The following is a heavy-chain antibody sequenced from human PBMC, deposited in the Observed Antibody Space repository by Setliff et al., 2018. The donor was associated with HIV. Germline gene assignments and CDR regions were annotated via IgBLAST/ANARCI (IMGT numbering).Heavy chain of an antibody. V-gene: IGHV4-61*10. J-gene: IGHJ4*02. Sequence: SETLSLTCAVSGDSLTTGGAYWSWFRQPAGKALEWIGHIYVSRNTNYNPSLKSRVTISVDKSKNQFSLKLSSVTAADTAVYYCARHGVIWERLRPLLYFDSWGQGALVTVSS. CDR1: GDSLTTGGAY. D-gene: IGHD5-12*01. CDR2: IYVSRNT. CDR3: ARHGVIWERLRPLLYFDS.